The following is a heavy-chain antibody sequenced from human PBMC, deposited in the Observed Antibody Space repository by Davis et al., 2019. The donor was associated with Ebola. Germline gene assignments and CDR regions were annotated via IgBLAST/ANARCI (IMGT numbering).Heavy chain of an antibody. J-gene: IGHJ3*02. CDR1: GFTFSSYS. V-gene: IGHV3-7*01. CDR3: VKTRSNWWNDALDM. Sequence: GESLKISCAASGFTFSSYSMNWVRQAPGKGLEWVANIKQDGSDKNYADSVKGRFTISRDNPKNTLYLQMNSLRPEDTAVYYCVKTRSNWWNDALDMWGQGTMVTVSS. CDR2: IKQDGSDK. D-gene: IGHD2-8*02.